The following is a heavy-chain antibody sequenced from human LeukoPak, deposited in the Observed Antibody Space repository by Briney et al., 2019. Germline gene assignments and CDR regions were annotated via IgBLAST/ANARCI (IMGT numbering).Heavy chain of an antibody. CDR1: GGSFSGYY. J-gene: IGHJ6*02. D-gene: IGHD3-10*01. Sequence: PSETLSLTCAVYGGSFSGYYWSWIRQPPGKGLEWIGEINHSGSTNYNPSLKSRVTISVDTSKNQFSLKLSSVTAADTAVYYCARDRITMVRGVIGSLYYYYGMDVWGQGTTVTVSS. V-gene: IGHV4-34*01. CDR3: ARDRITMVRGVIGSLYYYYGMDV. CDR2: INHSGST.